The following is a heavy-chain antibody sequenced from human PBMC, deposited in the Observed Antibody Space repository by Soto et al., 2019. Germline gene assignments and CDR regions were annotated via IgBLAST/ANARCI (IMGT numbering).Heavy chain of an antibody. CDR2: VFANDEK. CDR1: GFSLSDARMG. V-gene: IGHV2-26*01. D-gene: IGHD1-26*01. J-gene: IGHJ4*02. Sequence: QVTLKESGPVLVKPTEPLTLTCTVSGFSLSDARMGVAWIRQPPGKALDWLAHVFANDEKSYNPSLRSRLTISKDTSKSQVVLTLTNMDPVDTATYYCARMVRLVGATFYFDYGGQGTLVTVSS. CDR3: ARMVRLVGATFYFDY.